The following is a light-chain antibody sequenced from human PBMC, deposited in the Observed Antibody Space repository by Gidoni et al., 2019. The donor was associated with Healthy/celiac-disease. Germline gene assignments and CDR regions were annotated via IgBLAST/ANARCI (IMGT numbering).Light chain of an antibody. CDR3: QQRSNWPPGYT. Sequence: EIVLTQSPATLSLSPGERATLSCRASQIVSSYLAWYQQKPGQAPRLLIYDASNRATGIPARFSGSGSGTDFTLTISSLEPEDFAVYYCQQRSNWPPGYTFGQXTKLEIK. V-gene: IGKV3-11*01. CDR1: QIVSSY. CDR2: DAS. J-gene: IGKJ2*01.